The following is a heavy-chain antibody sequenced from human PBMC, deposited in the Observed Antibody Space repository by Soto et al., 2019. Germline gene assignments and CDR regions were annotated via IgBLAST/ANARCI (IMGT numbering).Heavy chain of an antibody. CDR1: GYTFINFD. Sequence: ASVKVSCKASGYTFINFDISWVRQAAGQGLEWLGWMNPGSGKTGYASKFQGRVAMTRDASTGTSHLELSSLTSDDTAVYYCAGMASAGTLNWFDPWGKGTLVTVSS. D-gene: IGHD6-13*01. V-gene: IGHV1-8*02. CDR2: MNPGSGKT. J-gene: IGHJ5*02. CDR3: AGMASAGTLNWFDP.